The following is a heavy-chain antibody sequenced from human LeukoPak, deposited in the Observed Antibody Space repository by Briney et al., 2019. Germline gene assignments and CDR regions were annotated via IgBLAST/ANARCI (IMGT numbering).Heavy chain of an antibody. D-gene: IGHD3-3*01. Sequence: GGSLRLSCAASGFTFSSYAMSWVRQAPGKGLEWVSAISGSGGSTYYADSVKGRFTISRDNTKSSLYLQMSSLRAEDTAVYYCATDRGWRTSGYYLYYLESWGQGTLVTVFS. CDR3: ATDRGWRTSGYYLYYLES. CDR2: ISGSGGST. V-gene: IGHV3-23*01. J-gene: IGHJ4*02. CDR1: GFTFSSYA.